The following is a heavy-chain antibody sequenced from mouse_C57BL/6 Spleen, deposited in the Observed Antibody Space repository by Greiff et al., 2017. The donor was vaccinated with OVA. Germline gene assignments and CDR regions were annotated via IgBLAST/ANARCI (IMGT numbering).Heavy chain of an antibody. D-gene: IGHD2-5*01. J-gene: IGHJ2*01. CDR3: AREGGDSNYFDY. V-gene: IGHV1-19*01. CDR2: INPYNGGT. Sequence: VQLQQSGPVLVKPGASVKMSCKASGYTFTDYYMNWVKQSHGKSLEWIGVINPYNGGTSYNQKFKGKATLTVDKSSSTAYMELNSLTSEDSAVYYCAREGGDSNYFDYWGQGTTLTVSS. CDR1: GYTFTDYY.